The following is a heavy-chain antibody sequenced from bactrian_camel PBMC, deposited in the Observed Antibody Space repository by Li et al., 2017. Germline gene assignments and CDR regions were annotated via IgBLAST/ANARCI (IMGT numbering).Heavy chain of an antibody. D-gene: IGHD6*01. Sequence: HVQLVESGGDSVQAGGSLTLSCVVSGYSYNSGCMGWFRQIPDKEREGVAGIESDGSTSYADSVKGRFTISRNDLNDTTYLQMDNVKSEDTALYYCGTRYPGSWYRTYWGQGTQVTVS. CDR1: GYSYNSGC. V-gene: IGHV3S9*01. J-gene: IGHJ4*01. CDR3: GTRYPGSWYRTY. CDR2: IESDGST.